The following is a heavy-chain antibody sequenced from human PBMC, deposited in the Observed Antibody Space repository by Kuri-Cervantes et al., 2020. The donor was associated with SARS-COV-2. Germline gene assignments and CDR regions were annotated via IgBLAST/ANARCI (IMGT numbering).Heavy chain of an antibody. CDR3: ARGMVRGIIQYYYYAMDV. CDR2: INPNSGGT. CDR1: GYTFTGYY. V-gene: IGHV1-2*04. Sequence: ASVKVSCKASGYTFTGYYMHWVRQAPGQGLEWMGWINPNSGGTNYAQKFQGWVTMTRDTSISTAYMELSRLRPDDTAVCYCARGMVRGIIQYYYYAMDVWGQGTTVTVSS. J-gene: IGHJ6*02. D-gene: IGHD3-10*01.